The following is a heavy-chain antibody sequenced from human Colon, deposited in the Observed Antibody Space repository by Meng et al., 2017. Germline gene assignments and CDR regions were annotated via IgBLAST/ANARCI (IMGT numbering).Heavy chain of an antibody. CDR2: IKSKTDGGTT. Sequence: GESLKISCAASGFTFSNAWISWVRQAPGKGLEWVGRIKSKTDGGTTDYAAPVKGRFTISRDDSKNTLYLQMNRLKTEDTAVYYCTTARLLDTAMVYYFDYWGQGTLVTVSS. V-gene: IGHV3-15*01. D-gene: IGHD5-18*01. CDR1: GFTFSNAW. J-gene: IGHJ4*02. CDR3: TTARLLDTAMVYYFDY.